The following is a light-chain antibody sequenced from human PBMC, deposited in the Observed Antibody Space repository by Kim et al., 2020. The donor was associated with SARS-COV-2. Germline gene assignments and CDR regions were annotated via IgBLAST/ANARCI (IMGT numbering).Light chain of an antibody. CDR1: PGVDSIP. V-gene: IGKV3-20*01. CDR3: QQYAGLPPT. Sequence: PRESTTPACEASPGVDSIPLAWYHYRPGQAPRLIIYVISSRAIDIPDRFSGSGSGTDFTLTISRLEPEDFAVYYCQQYAGLPPTFGQGTKVDIK. J-gene: IGKJ1*01. CDR2: VIS.